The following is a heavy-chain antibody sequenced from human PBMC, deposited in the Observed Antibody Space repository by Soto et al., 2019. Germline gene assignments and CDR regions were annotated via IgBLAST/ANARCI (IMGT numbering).Heavy chain of an antibody. CDR2: INAGNGNT. CDR3: ARSIVVVTALDY. V-gene: IGHV1-3*05. CDR1: GYTFTSYA. J-gene: IGHJ4*02. Sequence: QVQLVQSGAEEKKPGASVKVSCKASGYTFTSYAMHWVRQAPGQRLEWMGWINAGNGNTKYSQKFQVRVTITSDTASSTAYMELSRLRSEDTAVYYCARSIVVVTALDYWGQATLVTVSA. D-gene: IGHD2-21*02.